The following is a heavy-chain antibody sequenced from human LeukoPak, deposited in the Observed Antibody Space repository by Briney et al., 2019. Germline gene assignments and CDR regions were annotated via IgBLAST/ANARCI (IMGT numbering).Heavy chain of an antibody. V-gene: IGHV4-59*01. Sequence: PSETLSLTCTVSGGSISSYYWSWIRQPPGKGLEWIGYIYYSGSTNYNPSLKSRVTISVDTSKNQFSLKLSSVTAADTAVDYCASTSEGYCSGGSCYATPYFDYWGQGTLVTVSS. CDR3: ASTSEGYCSGGSCYATPYFDY. CDR1: GGSISSYY. CDR2: IYYSGST. D-gene: IGHD2-15*01. J-gene: IGHJ4*02.